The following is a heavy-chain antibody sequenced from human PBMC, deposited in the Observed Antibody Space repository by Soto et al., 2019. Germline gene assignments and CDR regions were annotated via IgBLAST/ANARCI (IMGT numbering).Heavy chain of an antibody. D-gene: IGHD4-4*01. CDR1: GFTFSSYG. Sequence: GGSLRLSCATSGFTFSSYGMHLVRQAPGKGLEWVAVIWYDGSNKYYADSVKGRFTISRDNSKNTLYLQMNSLRAEDTAVYYYGRDQPKGGNSAYFDFRGRGPLATVSA. V-gene: IGHV3-33*01. J-gene: IGHJ4*02. CDR2: IWYDGSNK. CDR3: GRDQPKGGNSAYFDF.